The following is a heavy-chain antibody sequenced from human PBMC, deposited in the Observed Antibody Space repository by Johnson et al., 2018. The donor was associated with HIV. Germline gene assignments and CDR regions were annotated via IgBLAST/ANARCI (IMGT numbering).Heavy chain of an antibody. V-gene: IGHV3-30-3*01. J-gene: IGHJ3*01. Sequence: QVQLVESGGSVVRPGGSLRLSCAASGFTFSSYAMHWVRQAPGKGLEWVAVMSYDGINKYYADSVKGRFPISRDNSKNTLYLQMNSLRPEDTAVYYCARDSSNSFRFEMYAFDVWGQGTMVTVSS. CDR1: GFTFSSYA. D-gene: IGHD6-6*01. CDR3: ARDSSNSFRFEMYAFDV. CDR2: MSYDGINK.